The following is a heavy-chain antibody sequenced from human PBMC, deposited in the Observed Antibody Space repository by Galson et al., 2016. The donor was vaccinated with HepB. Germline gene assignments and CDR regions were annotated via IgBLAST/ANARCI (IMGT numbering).Heavy chain of an antibody. Sequence: SLRLSCAASGFTFGDYGMSWVRQAPGKGLEWVSGISGGGGSTYDAGSVKGRFTISRDNSKNTLYLQMNSLRAEDTAVYYCAKDAMVVPAAECVSWGQGTLVTVSS. CDR2: ISGGGGST. CDR3: AKDAMVVPAAECVS. D-gene: IGHD2-2*01. V-gene: IGHV3-23*01. J-gene: IGHJ4*02. CDR1: GFTFGDYG.